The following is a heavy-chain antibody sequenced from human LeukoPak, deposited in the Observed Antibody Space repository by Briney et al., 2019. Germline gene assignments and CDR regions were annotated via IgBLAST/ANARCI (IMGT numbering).Heavy chain of an antibody. CDR2: IRYDGSNK. V-gene: IGHV3-30*02. D-gene: IGHD1-26*01. Sequence: GGSLRLSCAASGFTFSSYGMHWVRLAPGKGLEWVAFIRYDGSNKYYADSVKGRFTISRDNSKSTLYLQMNSLRAEDTAVYYCAKGHLRSVGAPPDWGQGTLVTVSS. CDR3: AKGHLRSVGAPPD. J-gene: IGHJ4*02. CDR1: GFTFSSYG.